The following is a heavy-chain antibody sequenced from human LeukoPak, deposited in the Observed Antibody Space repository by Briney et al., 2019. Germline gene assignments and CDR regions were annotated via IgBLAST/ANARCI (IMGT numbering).Heavy chain of an antibody. CDR3: GRVDSGSYTAFDY. J-gene: IGHJ4*02. CDR2: INPNTGGT. CDR1: GYTFTDYY. Sequence: GASVTVSCKASGYTFTDYYIHWVRQAPGQGLEWMGWINPNTGGTNYAEKFQGRVTMTRDTSISTAYMELSRLRSDDTAVYYCGRVDSGSYTAFDYWGQGTLVPVPS. V-gene: IGHV1-2*02. D-gene: IGHD1-26*01.